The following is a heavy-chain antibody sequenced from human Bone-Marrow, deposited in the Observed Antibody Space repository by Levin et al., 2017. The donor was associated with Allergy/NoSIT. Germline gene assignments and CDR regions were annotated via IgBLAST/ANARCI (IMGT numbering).Heavy chain of an antibody. D-gene: IGHD2-8*01. V-gene: IGHV3-23*01. J-gene: IGHJ6*03. CDR3: ARVYADSGKTYYYMDV. CDR2: ISESGGST. Sequence: GASVKVSCVASGFTFTSHPMRWVRQAPGKGLEWVSAISESGGSTYYADSVKGRFTISRDNSKNTLYLQMNSLRAEDTAVYYCARVYADSGKTYYYMDVWGKGTTVTVSS. CDR1: GFTFTSHP.